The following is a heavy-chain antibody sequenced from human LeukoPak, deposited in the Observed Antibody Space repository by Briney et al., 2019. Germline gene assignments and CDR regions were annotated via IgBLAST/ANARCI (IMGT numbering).Heavy chain of an antibody. V-gene: IGHV4-59*08. CDR2: FYYGGST. D-gene: IGHD2-8*01. CDR3: ARVYGGSVDY. J-gene: IGHJ4*02. CDR1: SGSISSNY. Sequence: KSSETLSLTCTASSGSISSNYWGWIRQPPGKGLEWVGYFYYGGSTTYNPSLKSRVSISIDTSKNQFSLNLRSVTAADTAVYYCARVYGGSVDYWGQGTLVTVTS.